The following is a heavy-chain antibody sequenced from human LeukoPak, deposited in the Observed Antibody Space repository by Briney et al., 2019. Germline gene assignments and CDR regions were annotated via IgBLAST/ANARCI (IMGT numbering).Heavy chain of an antibody. CDR1: GFSFSNYG. J-gene: IGHJ3*02. Sequence: GGSLRLSCAASGFSFSNYGMYWVRQAPGKGLEWVAVISYDGSNKYYADSVKGRFTISRDNSKNTLYLQMNSLRTEDTAVYYCAKDLSPLVWFVSGSDAFDIWGQGTMVTVSS. V-gene: IGHV3-30*18. CDR3: AKDLSPLVWFVSGSDAFDI. D-gene: IGHD3-10*01. CDR2: ISYDGSNK.